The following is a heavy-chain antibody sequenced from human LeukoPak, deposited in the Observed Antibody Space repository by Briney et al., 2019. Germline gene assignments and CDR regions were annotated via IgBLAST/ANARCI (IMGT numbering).Heavy chain of an antibody. D-gene: IGHD6-6*01. J-gene: IGHJ1*01. CDR3: ARGGAARLHFQN. CDR2: IYYSGST. V-gene: IGHV4-61*01. CDR1: GGSVSSGSYY. Sequence: SETLSLTCTVSGGSVSSGSYYWSWIRQPPGKGLEWIGYIYYSGSTNYNPSLQSRVTISVDTSKNQFSLNLNSVTAADTAVYYCARGGAARLHFQNWGQGTLVTVSS.